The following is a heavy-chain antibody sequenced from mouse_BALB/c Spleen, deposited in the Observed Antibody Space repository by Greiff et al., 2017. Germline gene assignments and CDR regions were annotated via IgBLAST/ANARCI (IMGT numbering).Heavy chain of an antibody. J-gene: IGHJ4*01. D-gene: IGHD1-1*01. CDR1: GFSLTSYG. V-gene: IGHV2-2*02. CDR2: IWSGGST. CDR3: ARKEPRYYGSLYAMDY. Sequence: VQLQQSGPGLVQPSQSLSITCTVSGFSLTSYGVHWVRQSPGKGLEWLGVIWSGGSTDYNAAFISRLSISKDNSKSQVFFKMNSLQANDTAIYYCARKEPRYYGSLYAMDYWGQGTSVTVSS.